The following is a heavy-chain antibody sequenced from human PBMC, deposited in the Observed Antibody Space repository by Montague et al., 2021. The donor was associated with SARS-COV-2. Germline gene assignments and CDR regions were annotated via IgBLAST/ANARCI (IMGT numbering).Heavy chain of an antibody. Sequence: SETLSLTCNVSGDSITNTRYFWGWIPQPPGKALEWIGSIYHNGKTYYNSSLERRALLSIDTSKNQFSLRLSSVIASDTAVYYCAVELNYFFDYWGQGFLVSVSS. V-gene: IGHV4-39*01. CDR2: IYHNGKT. CDR1: GDSITNTRYF. D-gene: IGHD1-7*01. CDR3: AVELNYFFDY. J-gene: IGHJ4*02.